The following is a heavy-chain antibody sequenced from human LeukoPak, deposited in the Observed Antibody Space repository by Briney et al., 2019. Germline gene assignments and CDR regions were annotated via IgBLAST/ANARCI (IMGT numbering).Heavy chain of an antibody. Sequence: PGGSLRLSCAASGFTVSSNYMSWVRQAPGQGLEWVSVIYSGGSTYYADSVKGRFTISRDNSKNTLYLQMNSLRAEDTAVYYCARVNSSSWYDYCGQGTLVTVSS. V-gene: IGHV3-53*01. J-gene: IGHJ4*02. CDR3: ARVNSSSWYDY. CDR1: GFTVSSNY. D-gene: IGHD6-13*01. CDR2: IYSGGST.